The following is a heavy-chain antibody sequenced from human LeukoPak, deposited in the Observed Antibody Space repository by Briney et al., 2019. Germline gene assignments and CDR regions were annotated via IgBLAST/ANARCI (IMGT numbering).Heavy chain of an antibody. CDR2: IYYSGST. CDR1: GGSISSYY. Sequence: SETLSLTCTVSGGSISSYYWGWIRQPPGKGLEWIGYIYYSGSTNYNPSLKSRVTISVDTSKKQFSLKLSSVTAADTAVYYCARHDSYDSSGYYSGYFQHWGQGTLVTVSS. V-gene: IGHV4-59*08. J-gene: IGHJ1*01. CDR3: ARHDSYDSSGYYSGYFQH. D-gene: IGHD3-22*01.